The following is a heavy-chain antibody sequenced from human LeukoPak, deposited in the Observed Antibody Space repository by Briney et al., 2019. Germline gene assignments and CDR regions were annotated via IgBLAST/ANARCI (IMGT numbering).Heavy chain of an antibody. CDR3: ARGRYRPRGITMIVVVIGFDY. D-gene: IGHD3-22*01. Sequence: TSETLSLTCTVSGGSISSYYWSWIRQPPGKGLEWIGYIYYSGSTNYNPSLKSRVTISVDTSKNQFSLKLSSVTAADTAVYYCARGRYRPRGITMIVVVIGFDYWGQGTLVTVSS. V-gene: IGHV4-59*12. CDR2: IYYSGST. CDR1: GGSISSYY. J-gene: IGHJ4*02.